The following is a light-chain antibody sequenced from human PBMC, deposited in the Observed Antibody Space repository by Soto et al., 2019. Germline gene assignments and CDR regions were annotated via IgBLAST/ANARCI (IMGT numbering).Light chain of an antibody. Sequence: EIVLTQSPATLSLSLGDRATLSCRASQSVSNYLAWYQQKPGQAPRLLIYDASNRATGVPARFSGSGSGTAVSLLIISLLHEDYSAYYYWQRSNWPLWSFGQGTKVEIK. V-gene: IGKV3-11*01. CDR2: DAS. J-gene: IGKJ1*01. CDR3: WQRSNWPLWS. CDR1: QSVSNY.